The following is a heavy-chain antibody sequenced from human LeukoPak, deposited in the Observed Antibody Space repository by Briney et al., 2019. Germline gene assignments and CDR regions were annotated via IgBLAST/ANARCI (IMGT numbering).Heavy chain of an antibody. CDR2: IRSSGHNT. CDR1: GFTFSNYA. V-gene: IGHV3-23*01. CDR3: AKYVCGGDCYDYFDC. J-gene: IGHJ4*02. Sequence: GGSLRLSCAASGFTFSNYAMSWVRQAPGKGLEWVSGIRSSGHNTYYEDSVKGRFTISRDNSKNMLYLQMNSLRAEDTAVYYCAKYVCGGDCYDYFDCWGQGTLVTVSS. D-gene: IGHD2-21*02.